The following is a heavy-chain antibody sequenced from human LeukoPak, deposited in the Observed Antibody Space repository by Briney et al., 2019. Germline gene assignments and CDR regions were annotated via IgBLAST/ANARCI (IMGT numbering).Heavy chain of an antibody. CDR3: AREGDFWSGYYHDAFDI. CDR1: GGTFSSYA. Sequence: SVKVSCKASGGTFSSYAISWVRQAPGQGLEWMGGIIPIFGIANYAQKSQGRVTITTDESTGTAYMELSSLRSEDTAVYYCAREGDFWSGYYHDAFDIWGQGTMVTVSS. CDR2: IIPIFGIA. D-gene: IGHD3-3*01. V-gene: IGHV1-69*05. J-gene: IGHJ3*02.